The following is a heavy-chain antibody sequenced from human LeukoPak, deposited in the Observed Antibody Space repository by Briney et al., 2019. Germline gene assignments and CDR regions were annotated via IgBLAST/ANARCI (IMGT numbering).Heavy chain of an antibody. Sequence: PSETLSLTCAVYGGSFSGYYWSWIRQPPGKGLEWIGEINHSGSTNYNPSLKSRVTISVDTSKNQFSLKLSSVTAADTAVYYCASPSAYCGGDCYIHDAFDIWGQGTMVTVSS. CDR2: INHSGST. D-gene: IGHD2-21*02. CDR3: ASPSAYCGGDCYIHDAFDI. CDR1: GGSFSGYY. V-gene: IGHV4-34*01. J-gene: IGHJ3*02.